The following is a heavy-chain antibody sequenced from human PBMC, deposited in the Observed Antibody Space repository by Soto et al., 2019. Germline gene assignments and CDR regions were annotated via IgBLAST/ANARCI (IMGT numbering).Heavy chain of an antibody. CDR3: AADHCSGGSCYSFDY. CDR1: GFSFTSSA. V-gene: IGHV1-58*01. CDR2: IVVGSGNT. J-gene: IGHJ4*02. D-gene: IGHD2-15*01. Sequence: SVKVSCKASGFSFTSSAVQWVRQARGQRLEWIGWIVVGSGNTNYAQKFQERVTITRDMSTSTAYMELSSLRSEDTAVYYCAADHCSGGSCYSFDYWGQGTLVTVSS.